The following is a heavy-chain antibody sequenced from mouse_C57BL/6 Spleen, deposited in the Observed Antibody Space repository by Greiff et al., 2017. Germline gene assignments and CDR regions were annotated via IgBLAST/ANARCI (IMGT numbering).Heavy chain of an antibody. CDR1: GFTFSSYG. V-gene: IGHV5-6*01. Sequence: EVHLVESGGDLVKPGGSLKLSCAASGFTFSSYGMSWVRQTPDKRLEWVATISSGGSYTYYPDSVKGRFTISRDNAKNTLDLQMSSLKSEDTAMYYCARQNYDGYYPFAYWGQGTLVTVSA. CDR2: ISSGGSYT. J-gene: IGHJ3*01. D-gene: IGHD2-3*01. CDR3: ARQNYDGYYPFAY.